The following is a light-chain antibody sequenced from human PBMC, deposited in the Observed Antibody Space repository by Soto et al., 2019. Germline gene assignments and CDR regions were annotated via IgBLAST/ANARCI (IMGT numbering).Light chain of an antibody. CDR2: GAS. J-gene: IGKJ4*01. Sequence: EIVLTQSPGTLSLSPGERATLSCRASQSVYKNFLAWYQQKPGQAPRLLINGASNRATGIPDRLSGSGSGTGFTLTIDRPEPEAFAVYFCQQDGSSPPTFGGGTKVAIK. CDR3: QQDGSSPPT. V-gene: IGKV3-20*01. CDR1: QSVYKNF.